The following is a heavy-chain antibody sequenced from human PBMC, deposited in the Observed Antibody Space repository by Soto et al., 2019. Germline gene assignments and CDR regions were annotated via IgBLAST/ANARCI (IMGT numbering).Heavy chain of an antibody. D-gene: IGHD3-10*01. V-gene: IGHV3-64D*06. CDR2: ISYNGEAT. CDR1: GFSLSGYS. Sequence: GSLRLSCSASGFSLSGYSMLWARQAPGKGLEYVSAISYNGEATHYADSVKGRLTVSRDNSKNTLYLQMSSLKPEDTAVYYWVKERGASIVNFDDWGRGTLVTVSS. J-gene: IGHJ4*02. CDR3: VKERGASIVNFDD.